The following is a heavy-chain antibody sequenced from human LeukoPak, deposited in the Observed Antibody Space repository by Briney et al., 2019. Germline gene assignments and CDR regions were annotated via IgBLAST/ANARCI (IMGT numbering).Heavy chain of an antibody. CDR3: AKDLGYCSSTSCSGGDY. J-gene: IGHJ4*02. CDR1: GFTFSSYA. Sequence: GGSLRLSCAAPGFTFSSYAMSWVRQAPGKGLEWVSAISGSGGSTYYADSVKGRFTISRDNSKNTLYLQMNSLRAEDTAVYYCAKDLGYCSSTSCSGGDYWGQGTLVTVSS. V-gene: IGHV3-23*01. D-gene: IGHD2-2*01. CDR2: ISGSGGST.